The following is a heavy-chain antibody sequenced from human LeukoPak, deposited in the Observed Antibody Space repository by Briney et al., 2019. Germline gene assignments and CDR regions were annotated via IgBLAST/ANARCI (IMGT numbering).Heavy chain of an antibody. CDR3: ARDPFVYYDSSGYGGGNGMDV. CDR2: IGSSSSYI. V-gene: IGHV3-21*01. D-gene: IGHD3-22*01. Sequence: NTGGPLRLSCAASGFTFSSYSMNWVRQAPGKGLEWVSSIGSSSSYIYYADSVKGRFTISRDNAKNSLYLQMNSLRAEDTAVYYCARDPFVYYDSSGYGGGNGMDVWGQGTTVTVSS. CDR1: GFTFSSYS. J-gene: IGHJ6*02.